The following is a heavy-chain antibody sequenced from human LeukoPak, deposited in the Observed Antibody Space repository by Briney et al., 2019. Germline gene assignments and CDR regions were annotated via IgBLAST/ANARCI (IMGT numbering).Heavy chain of an antibody. J-gene: IGHJ4*02. D-gene: IGHD1-26*01. CDR2: IYSGGST. V-gene: IGHV3-66*01. CDR1: GLTVSSNY. CDR3: AREGLRSYYFDD. Sequence: AGGSLRLSCAASGLTVSSNYMSWVRQAPGKGLEWVSVIYSGGSTYYADSVKGRFTISRDNSKNTLYLQMNSLRAEDTAVYYCAREGLRSYYFDDWGQGTLVTVSS.